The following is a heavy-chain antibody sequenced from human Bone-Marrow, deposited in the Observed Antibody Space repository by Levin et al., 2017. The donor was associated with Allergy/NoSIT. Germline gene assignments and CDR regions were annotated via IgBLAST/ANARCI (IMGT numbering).Heavy chain of an antibody. CDR2: INHSGST. CDR3: ARTRPPAGTNYRVAAAGNDY. CDR1: GGSFSGYY. V-gene: IGHV4-34*01. D-gene: IGHD6-13*01. Sequence: SETLSLTCAVYGGSFSGYYWSWIRQPPGKGLEWIGEINHSGSTNYNPSLKSRVTISVDTSKNQFSLKLSSVTAADTAVYYCARTRPPAGTNYRVAAAGNDYWGQGTLVTVSS. J-gene: IGHJ4*02.